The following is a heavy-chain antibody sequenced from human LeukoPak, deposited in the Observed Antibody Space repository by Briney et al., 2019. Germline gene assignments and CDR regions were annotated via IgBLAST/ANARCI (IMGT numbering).Heavy chain of an antibody. CDR1: GFTFSNYA. D-gene: IGHD6-19*01. Sequence: GGSLRLSCAASGFTFSNYAMHWVRQAPGKGLEWVAVISYDGSNKYYADSVKGRFTISRDNSKNTLYLQMNSLRAEDTAVYYCAREPYSSGWYFSYYFDYWGQGTLVTVSS. CDR3: AREPYSSGWYFSYYFDY. J-gene: IGHJ4*02. V-gene: IGHV3-30-3*01. CDR2: ISYDGSNK.